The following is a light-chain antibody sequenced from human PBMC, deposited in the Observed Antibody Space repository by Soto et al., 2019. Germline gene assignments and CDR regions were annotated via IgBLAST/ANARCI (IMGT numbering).Light chain of an antibody. J-gene: IGKJ2*01. Sequence: EIVMTQSPATLSVSPGERATLSCRASQSVSSNLAWYQQKPGQAPRLLIYGASTRAPGIPARFSGSGSGTEFTLTISSLQSEYFAVYYCQQYNNWPPYTFGQGTKLEIK. CDR1: QSVSSN. CDR2: GAS. V-gene: IGKV3-15*01. CDR3: QQYNNWPPYT.